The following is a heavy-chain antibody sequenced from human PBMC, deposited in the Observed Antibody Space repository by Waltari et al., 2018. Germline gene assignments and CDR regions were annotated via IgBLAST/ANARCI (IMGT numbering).Heavy chain of an antibody. Sequence: QVQLQQWGAGLLKPSETLSLTCGLYGGSVSGYYWSWIRQPPGKGLEWLGEINQMGAVEYNPSLGGRATMSVDTSKNQVYLEVTSVTAADTANYYWARYTSSWSKYIQYWGRGSLVTVSS. V-gene: IGHV4-34*02. CDR3: ARYTSSWSKYIQY. J-gene: IGHJ1*01. D-gene: IGHD6-19*01. CDR2: INQMGAV. CDR1: GGSVSGYY.